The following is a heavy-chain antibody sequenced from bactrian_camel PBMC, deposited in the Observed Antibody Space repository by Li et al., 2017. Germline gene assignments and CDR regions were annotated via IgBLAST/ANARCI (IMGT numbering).Heavy chain of an antibody. J-gene: IGHJ4*01. V-gene: IGHV3S1*01. D-gene: IGHD3*01. CDR1: GFTFGSYP. CDR2: IAPSGTST. Sequence: QLVESGGGLVQPGGSLRLSCAASGFTFGSYPMKWVRQAPGKGLEHVSTIAPSGTSTFYVPSVKGRFTISRDNAKNTLYLQLNSLKTEDTAMYYCAKSGDTRPPGPGTQVTVS.